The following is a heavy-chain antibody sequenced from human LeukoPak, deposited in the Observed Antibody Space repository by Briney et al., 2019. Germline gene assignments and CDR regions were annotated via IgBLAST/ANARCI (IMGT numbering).Heavy chain of an antibody. Sequence: PGESLKISCKGSGYSFTNYWITWVRQMPGKGLEWMGIIYPGDSDTRYSPSFQGQVTISADKSISTAYLQWSSLKASDTAMYYCARLDKVVVAATRSSYYGMDVWGQGTTVTVSS. D-gene: IGHD2-15*01. J-gene: IGHJ6*02. CDR3: ARLDKVVVAATRSSYYGMDV. CDR1: GYSFTNYW. V-gene: IGHV5-51*01. CDR2: IYPGDSDT.